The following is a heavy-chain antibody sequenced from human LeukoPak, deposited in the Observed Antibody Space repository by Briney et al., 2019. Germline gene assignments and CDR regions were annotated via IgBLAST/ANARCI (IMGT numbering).Heavy chain of an antibody. CDR3: ASGFGGSCYYFDY. Sequence: GGSLRLSCEASGFTFSNFWMHWVRQVPGKGLLWVSRINGDGSSTTYADPVKGRFTISRDNAKNTLYLQMNSLRVEDTAVYYCASGFGGSCYYFDYWGQGTLVTVSS. CDR2: INGDGSST. D-gene: IGHD2-15*01. CDR1: GFTFSNFW. J-gene: IGHJ4*02. V-gene: IGHV3-74*01.